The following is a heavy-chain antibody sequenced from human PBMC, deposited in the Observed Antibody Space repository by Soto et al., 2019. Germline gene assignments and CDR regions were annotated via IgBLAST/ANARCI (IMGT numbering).Heavy chain of an antibody. CDR1: GYTFTGYY. Sequence: ASVKVSCKASGYTFTGYYMHWVRQAPGQGLEWMGWISAYNGNTNYAQKLQGRVTMTTDTSTSTAYMELRSLRSDDTAVYYCARDWAPYYDFWSGYTLDYWGQGTQVTVSS. J-gene: IGHJ4*02. V-gene: IGHV1-18*04. CDR3: ARDWAPYYDFWSGYTLDY. D-gene: IGHD3-3*01. CDR2: ISAYNGNT.